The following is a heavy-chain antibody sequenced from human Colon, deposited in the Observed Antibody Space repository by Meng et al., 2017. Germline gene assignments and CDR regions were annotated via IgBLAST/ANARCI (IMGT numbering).Heavy chain of an antibody. CDR2: INHSGST. V-gene: IGHV4-4*02. CDR1: GGPISSNYW. J-gene: IGHJ4*02. CDR3: ARRNTRNSGGGNNY. D-gene: IGHD3-10*01. Sequence: LGPGPGLWSPSGPRSLTGAVLGGPISSNYWWTWVRQPPGKGLEWIGEINHSGSTSYVPSLKSRITISVDKSNNLLSLKLNSVTAADTAMYYCARRNTRNSGGGNNYWGQGTLVTVSS.